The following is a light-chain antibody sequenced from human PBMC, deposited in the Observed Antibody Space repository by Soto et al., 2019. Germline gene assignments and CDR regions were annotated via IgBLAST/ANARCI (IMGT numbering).Light chain of an antibody. V-gene: IGKV3-20*01. J-gene: IGKJ1*01. CDR3: QYHGSSLTWT. Sequence: DIVLTQSPGTLSLSPGETATLSCRASQRITSSFLTWYQQRPGPAPRLLIYGASNRATGIPDRFSGGGSWTDFTHTIIRLEPEDFAVFYCQYHGSSLTWTFCQGTKVEIK. CDR1: QRITSSF. CDR2: GAS.